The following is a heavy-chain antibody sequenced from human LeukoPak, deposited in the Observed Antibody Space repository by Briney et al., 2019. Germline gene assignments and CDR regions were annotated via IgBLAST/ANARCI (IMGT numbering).Heavy chain of an antibody. D-gene: IGHD6-6*01. CDR2: MNPNTGST. J-gene: IGHJ3*02. V-gene: IGHV1-8*01. Sequence: ASVKVSCKASGYTFTSYDINWVRQATGQGLEWMGWMNPNTGSTGYEQKFRGRFTMTRDTSISTAYMELSSLRAEDTAVYYCASGGGAARRGGDGFDIWGQGTMVTVSS. CDR3: ASGGGAARRGGDGFDI. CDR1: GYTFTSYD.